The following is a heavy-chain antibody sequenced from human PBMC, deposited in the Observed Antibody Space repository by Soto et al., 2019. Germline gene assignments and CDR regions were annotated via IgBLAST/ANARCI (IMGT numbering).Heavy chain of an antibody. CDR3: AATPRGPSFGWLAY. J-gene: IGHJ4*02. CDR2: ITYSSSI. D-gene: IGHD5-18*01. Sequence: QVQLQESGPGLVKPSETLSLACTVSRGSISSYYWSWFRQTPWKGLEWIGYITYSSSIKFNPSLKSPVMVLIYKSRQQFSLRLISWKAAATAVYYCAATPRGPSFGWLAYWGQGCGVIVSS. CDR1: RGSISSYY. V-gene: IGHV4-59*01.